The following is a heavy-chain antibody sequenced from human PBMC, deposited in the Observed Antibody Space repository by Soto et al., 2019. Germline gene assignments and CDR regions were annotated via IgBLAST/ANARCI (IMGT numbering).Heavy chain of an antibody. D-gene: IGHD6-13*01. J-gene: IGHJ4*02. CDR1: GASMSSYY. Sequence: QVQLQESGPGLVEPSETLSLTCTVSGASMSSYYWSWIRQPPGKGLEWIGYIYYSGGTNYNPSLQSRVTMSLDTSKHQLSLNLSSVTAADTALYYCAGGRGGYSSSWYWGQGTLVTVSS. V-gene: IGHV4-59*01. CDR3: AGGRGGYSSSWY. CDR2: IYYSGGT.